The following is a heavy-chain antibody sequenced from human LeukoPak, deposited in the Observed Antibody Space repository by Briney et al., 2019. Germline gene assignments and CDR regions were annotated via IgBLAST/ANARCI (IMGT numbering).Heavy chain of an antibody. V-gene: IGHV1-2*02. D-gene: IGHD4-17*01. J-gene: IGHJ1*01. Sequence: GAPVKVSCKASGNTFTGGYYIHWVRQAPGQGLEWMGWINPFSGGTKFAQNFQGRVTMTRDTSITTAYMEMSRLTSDDTAVYYCARGDYGDYLFQHWGQGTLVTVSS. CDR1: GNTFTGGYY. CDR2: INPFSGGT. CDR3: ARGDYGDYLFQH.